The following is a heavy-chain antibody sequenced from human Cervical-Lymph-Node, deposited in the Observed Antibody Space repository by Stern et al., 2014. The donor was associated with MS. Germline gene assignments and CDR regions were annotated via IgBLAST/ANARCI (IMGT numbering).Heavy chain of an antibody. D-gene: IGHD3-10*01. J-gene: IGHJ5*02. Sequence: QMQLVQSGAEVKKPGASVKVSCKASGYTFTDYYLHWVRQAPGQGLEWVAWVDPKSGDTYYSQKFLGRVTMTRDTSISTAYMELSRLTSDDTAVYYCARVATVWGEFFDPWGQGTLVTVSS. CDR3: ARVATVWGEFFDP. CDR2: VDPKSGDT. CDR1: GYTFTDYY. V-gene: IGHV1-2*02.